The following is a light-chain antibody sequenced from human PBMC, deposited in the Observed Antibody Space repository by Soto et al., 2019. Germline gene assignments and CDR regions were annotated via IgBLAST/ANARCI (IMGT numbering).Light chain of an antibody. V-gene: IGLV1-36*01. CDR3: ATWDDRLTAWV. CDR2: YND. J-gene: IGLJ3*02. CDR1: NSNIGSNA. Sequence: QSVLTQSPSVSGAPRQSVNISCSGTNSNIGSNAVHWYQQLPGKAPKLLMYYNDMLPSGVSYRFSGSKSGTSASLAISGLQSEDEGDYYCATWDDRLTAWVFGGGTKLTVL.